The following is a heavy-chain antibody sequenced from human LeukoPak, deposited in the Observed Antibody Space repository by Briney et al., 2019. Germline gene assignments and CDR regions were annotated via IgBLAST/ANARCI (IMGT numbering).Heavy chain of an antibody. Sequence: SETLSLTCTVSGASINNYYWSWIRQPPGKALEWIGYISYTGSTNYSPSLKSRVTMSVDTSKNQFSLRLSPVTAADTAVYYCTTYLGFCTNGVCYDYFDYWGQGTLVTVSS. J-gene: IGHJ4*02. D-gene: IGHD2-8*01. CDR2: ISYTGST. V-gene: IGHV4-59*08. CDR1: GASINNYY. CDR3: TTYLGFCTNGVCYDYFDY.